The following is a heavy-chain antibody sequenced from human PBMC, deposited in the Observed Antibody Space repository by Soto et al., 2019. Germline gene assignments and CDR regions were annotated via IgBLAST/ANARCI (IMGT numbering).Heavy chain of an antibody. V-gene: IGHV5-10-1*01. D-gene: IGHD3-10*01. CDR1: GYSFTNYS. J-gene: IGHJ4*02. Sequence: GESMKISCKVVGYSFTNYSVGWVRQMPKKGLGWKGRIDPSDSYNNYSPSFQDHVTISADKSISTAYLQWSSLKDSDTSMYYCSTTLRGYYYGSGSYYGYWGQGTLVTVSS. CDR3: STTLRGYYYGSGSYYGY. CDR2: IDPSDSYN.